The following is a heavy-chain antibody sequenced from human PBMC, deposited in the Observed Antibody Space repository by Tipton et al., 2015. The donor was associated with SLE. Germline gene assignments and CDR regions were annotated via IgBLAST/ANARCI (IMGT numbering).Heavy chain of an antibody. Sequence: TLSLTCAVSGGSISSGGYSWSWIRQPPGKGLEWIGYIYHSGSTYYNPSLKSRVTISVDRSKNQFSLKLSSVTAADTAVYYRARGLMVVTLGWFDPWGQGTLVTVSS. D-gene: IGHD4-23*01. J-gene: IGHJ5*02. V-gene: IGHV4-30-2*01. CDR3: ARGLMVVTLGWFDP. CDR2: IYHSGST. CDR1: GGSISSGGYS.